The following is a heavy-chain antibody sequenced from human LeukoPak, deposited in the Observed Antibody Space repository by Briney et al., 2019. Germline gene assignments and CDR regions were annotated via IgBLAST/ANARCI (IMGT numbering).Heavy chain of an antibody. D-gene: IGHD2-15*01. V-gene: IGHV1-18*01. Sequence: ASVKVSCKASGYTFASYGISWVRQAPGQGLEWMGWISAYNGNTNYAQKLQGRVTMTTDTSTSTAYMELRSLRSDDTAVYYCARAGGYCGRISCPYYFDYWGQGSLVAVSS. CDR1: GYTFASYG. J-gene: IGHJ4*02. CDR2: ISAYNGNT. CDR3: ARAGGYCGRISCPYYFDY.